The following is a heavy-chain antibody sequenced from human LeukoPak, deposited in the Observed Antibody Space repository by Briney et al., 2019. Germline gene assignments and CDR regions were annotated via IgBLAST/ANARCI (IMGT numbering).Heavy chain of an antibody. CDR2: IWYDGSNK. D-gene: IGHD3-10*01. J-gene: IGHJ3*02. CDR3: ARTRGYYGSGSYYNLGAFDI. V-gene: IGHV3-33*01. CDR1: GFTFSSYA. Sequence: QPGRSLRLSCAASGFTFSSYAMHWVRQAPGKGLEWVAVIWYDGSNKYYADSVKGRFTISRDNSKNTLYLQMNSLRAEDTAVYYCARTRGYYGSGSYYNLGAFDIWGQGTMVTVSS.